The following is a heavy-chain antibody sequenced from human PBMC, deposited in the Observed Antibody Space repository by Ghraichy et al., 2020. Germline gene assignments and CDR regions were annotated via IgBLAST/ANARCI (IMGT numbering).Heavy chain of an antibody. Sequence: SETLSLTCAVYGGSFSGYYWSWIRQPPGKGLEWIGEINHSGSTNYNPSLKSRVTISVDTSKNQFSLKLSSVTAADTAVYYCAIYRGSRSFDYWGQGTLVTVSS. CDR2: INHSGST. D-gene: IGHD1-26*01. CDR3: AIYRGSRSFDY. CDR1: GGSFSGYY. J-gene: IGHJ4*02. V-gene: IGHV4-34*01.